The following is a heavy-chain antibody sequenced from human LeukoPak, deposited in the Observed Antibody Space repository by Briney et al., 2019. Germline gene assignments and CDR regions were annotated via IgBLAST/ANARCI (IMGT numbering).Heavy chain of an antibody. CDR2: IYYSGST. J-gene: IGHJ4*01. CDR1: GGSISSYY. D-gene: IGHD3-16*01. CDR3: ARDPTLVSGYRGGNDY. Sequence: PSETLSLTCTVSGGSISSYYWSWIRQPPGKGLEWIGYIYYSGSTNYNPSLKSRVTISVDTSKNQFSLKLSSVTAADTAVYYCARDPTLVSGYRGGNDYWGQGTLVTVSS. V-gene: IGHV4-59*01.